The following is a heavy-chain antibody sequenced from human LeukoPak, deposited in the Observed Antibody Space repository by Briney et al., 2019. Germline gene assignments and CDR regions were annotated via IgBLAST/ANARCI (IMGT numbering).Heavy chain of an antibody. V-gene: IGHV4-59*01. CDR1: GGSISSYY. CDR2: IYYSGST. D-gene: IGHD3-10*01. Sequence: PSETLSLTCTVSGGSISSYYWSWIRQPPGKGLEWIGYIYYSGSTNYNPSLKSRVTISVDTSKNQFSLKLSSVTAADTAVYYCASSLWFGELSYPGGSDAFDIWGQGTMVTVSS. CDR3: ASSLWFGELSYPGGSDAFDI. J-gene: IGHJ3*02.